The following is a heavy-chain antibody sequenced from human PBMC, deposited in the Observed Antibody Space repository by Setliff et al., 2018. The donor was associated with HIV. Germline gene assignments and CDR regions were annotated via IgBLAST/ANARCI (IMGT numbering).Heavy chain of an antibody. Sequence: SETLSLTCTVSGGSINSHYWSWVRQPPGKGLEWIGSIYYSRNTNYNPSLKSRVTISVETSKNQFSLNLNSVTAADTAVYYCARDPGGLYCTSASCQGGCFDPWGQGTLVTV. CDR3: ARDPGGLYCTSASCQGGCFDP. V-gene: IGHV4-59*11. J-gene: IGHJ5*02. D-gene: IGHD2-2*01. CDR1: GGSINSHY. CDR2: IYYSRNT.